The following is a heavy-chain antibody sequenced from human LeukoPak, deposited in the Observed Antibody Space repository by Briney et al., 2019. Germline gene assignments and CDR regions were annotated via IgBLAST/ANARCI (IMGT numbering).Heavy chain of an antibody. J-gene: IGHJ4*02. CDR3: AREPQGYYNSGGLLGY. V-gene: IGHV4-59*12. CDR2: IYYPGST. Sequence: PSETLSLTCTVSGGSISSYYWSWIRQPPGKGLEWIGYIYYPGSTSYNPSLKSRVTISVDMSKKQVSLRLDSVTAADTAVYYCAREPQGYYNSGGLLGYWGQGTLVSLFS. D-gene: IGHD3-10*01. CDR1: GGSISSYY.